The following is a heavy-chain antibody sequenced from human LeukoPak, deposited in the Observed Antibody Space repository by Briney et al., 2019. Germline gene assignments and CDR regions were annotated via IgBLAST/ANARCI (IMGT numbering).Heavy chain of an antibody. D-gene: IGHD5-18*01. CDR1: GGSISSYD. CDR2: IYTSGST. J-gene: IGHJ3*02. V-gene: IGHV4-4*09. CDR3: ARQRGRGYSPGYDGHAFDI. Sequence: ETLSLTCTVSGGSISSYDWSWIRQAPGKGLEWIGDIYTSGSTNYYPALKSRVTISVDTPKHQLSLNRRSVTAADTDVYYCARQRGRGYSPGYDGHAFDIWGQGTMVTVSS.